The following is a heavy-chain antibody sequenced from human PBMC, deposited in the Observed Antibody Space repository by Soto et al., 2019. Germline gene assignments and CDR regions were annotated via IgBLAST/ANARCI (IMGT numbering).Heavy chain of an antibody. J-gene: IGHJ4*02. CDR1: GGSISSSSYY. Sequence: SETLSLTCTVSGGSISSSSYYWDWIRQPPGKGLEWIGSIYYSGTTYYNPSLKSRVTISVDTSKNQFSLNLASVTAADTAVYYCARRNYPYYFDYWGQGTLVTVSS. V-gene: IGHV4-39*01. D-gene: IGHD3-10*01. CDR3: ARRNYPYYFDY. CDR2: IYYSGTT.